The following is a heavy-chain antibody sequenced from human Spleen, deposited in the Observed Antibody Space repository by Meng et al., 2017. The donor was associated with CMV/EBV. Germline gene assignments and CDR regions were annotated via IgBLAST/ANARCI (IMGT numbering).Heavy chain of an antibody. Sequence: KASGYSFTDYSMHWVRQAPGRGLEWMGWINPKSGGTKYAQKFQGRVTITTDEYTTTAYMELSSLRSEDTAVYYCARVGGVGTTRYFQHWGQGTLVTVSS. CDR3: ARVGGVGTTRYFQH. CDR2: INPKSGGT. J-gene: IGHJ1*01. CDR1: GYSFTDYS. V-gene: IGHV1-2*02. D-gene: IGHD1-26*01.